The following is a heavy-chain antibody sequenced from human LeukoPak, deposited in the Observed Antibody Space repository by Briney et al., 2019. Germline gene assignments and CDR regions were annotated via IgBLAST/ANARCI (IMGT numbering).Heavy chain of an antibody. CDR1: GGSISSYY. CDR3: ARGFPDSSGWYLGYYYYGMDV. D-gene: IGHD6-19*01. Sequence: SETLSLTCTVSGGSISSYYWSWIRQPAGKGLEWIGRIYTSGSTNYNPSLKSRVTMSVDTSKNQFSLKLSSATAADTAVYYCARGFPDSSGWYLGYYYYGMDVWGQGTTVTVSS. J-gene: IGHJ6*02. V-gene: IGHV4-4*07. CDR2: IYTSGST.